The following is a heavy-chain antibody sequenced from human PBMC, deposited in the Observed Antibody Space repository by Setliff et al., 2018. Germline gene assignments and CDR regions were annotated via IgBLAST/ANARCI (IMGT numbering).Heavy chain of an antibody. CDR2: ISPYNGDT. V-gene: IGHV1-18*04. J-gene: IGHJ1*01. CDR3: ASKNLGYCSSTSCLGYFQH. D-gene: IGHD2-2*01. CDR1: GYSFTSYG. Sequence: ASVKVSCKASGYSFTSYGITWVRQAPGQGLEWMGWISPYNGDTRFQQKFQGRVTVTTDTPTSTGYMELSSLRSEDTAVYYCASKNLGYCSSTSCLGYFQHWGQGTLVTVSS.